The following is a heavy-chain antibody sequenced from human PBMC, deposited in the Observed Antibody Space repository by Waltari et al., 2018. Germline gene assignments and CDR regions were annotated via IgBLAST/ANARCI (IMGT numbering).Heavy chain of an antibody. CDR2: IYQRGRT. CDR3: ARHRSIVATPFDY. J-gene: IGHJ4*02. V-gene: IGHV4-38-2*01. D-gene: IGHD5-12*01. Sequence: QVQLQESGPGLVKPSETLSLTCAVSGYSISSGYYWGWIRQPPGKGLEWIGSIYQRGRTYYNPSLKSRVTISVDTSKNQFSLKLSSVTAADTAVYYCARHRSIVATPFDYWGQGTLVTVSS. CDR1: GYSISSGYY.